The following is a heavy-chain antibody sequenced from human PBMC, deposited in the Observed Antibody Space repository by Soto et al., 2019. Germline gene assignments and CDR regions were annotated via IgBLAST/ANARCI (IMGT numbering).Heavy chain of an antibody. CDR3: ARGIYLSYYYDSSGQIDAFDI. CDR1: GGSISSGGYY. Sequence: SETLSLTCTVSGGSISSGGYYWSWIRQHPGGGLEWIGYIYYSGSTYYNPSLKSRVTISVDTSKNQFSLKLSSVTAADTAVYYCARGIYLSYYYDSSGQIDAFDIWGQGTMVTVSS. V-gene: IGHV4-31*03. CDR2: IYYSGST. D-gene: IGHD3-22*01. J-gene: IGHJ3*02.